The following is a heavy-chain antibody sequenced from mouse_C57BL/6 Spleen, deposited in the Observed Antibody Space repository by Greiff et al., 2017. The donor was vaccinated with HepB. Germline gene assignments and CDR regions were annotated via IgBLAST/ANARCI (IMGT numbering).Heavy chain of an antibody. V-gene: IGHV5-17*01. CDR1: GFTFSDYG. J-gene: IGHJ4*01. D-gene: IGHD1-1*01. Sequence: EVQLVESGGGLVKPGGSLKLSCAASGFTFSDYGMHWVRQAPEKGLEWVAYISSGSSTIYYADTVKGRFTISRDNAKNTLFLQMTSLRSEDTAMYYCANYYGSSKGAMDYWGQGTSVTVSS. CDR3: ANYYGSSKGAMDY. CDR2: ISSGSSTI.